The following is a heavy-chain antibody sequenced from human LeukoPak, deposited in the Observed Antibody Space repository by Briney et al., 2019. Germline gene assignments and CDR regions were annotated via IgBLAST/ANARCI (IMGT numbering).Heavy chain of an antibody. CDR2: IYTSGST. CDR1: GDAISY. CDR3: ARGPTTVTRAFDY. D-gene: IGHD4-17*01. Sequence: SETLSLTCTVSGDAISYWNWIRQRAGQALEWIGRIYTSGSTNYNPSLKSRVTMSVDTSKNQFSLNLNSVTAADTAVYYCARGPTTVTRAFDYWGQGTLVTVSS. J-gene: IGHJ4*02. V-gene: IGHV4-4*07.